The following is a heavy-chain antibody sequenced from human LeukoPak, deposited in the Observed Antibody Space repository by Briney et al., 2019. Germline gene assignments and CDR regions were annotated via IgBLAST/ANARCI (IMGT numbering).Heavy chain of an antibody. CDR2: MNHSGST. V-gene: IGHV4-34*01. CDR3: ASRLGRKFGERFYYYHYMDV. CDR1: GGSFSGYY. D-gene: IGHD3-10*01. Sequence: SETLSLTCAVYGGSFSGYYWSWTRQPPGKGLEWIGEMNHSGSTNYNPSLKSRVTISVDPSKNQFSLKLSSVTAAETAVYYCASRLGRKFGERFYYYHYMDVWGKGTTVTISS. J-gene: IGHJ6*03.